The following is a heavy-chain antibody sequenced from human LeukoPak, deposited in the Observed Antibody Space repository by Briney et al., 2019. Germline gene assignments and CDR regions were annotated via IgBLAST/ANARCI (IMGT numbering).Heavy chain of an antibody. D-gene: IGHD3-9*01. CDR3: AKDRYRHYDILTGYSDY. Sequence: PGRSLRLSCAASGFTFSSYGMHWVRQAPGKGLEWVAAISYDGRNKEYVDSVKGRFTISRDNSKNTLYLQMNSLRAEDTAVYYCAKDRYRHYDILTGYSDYWGQGTLVTVSS. J-gene: IGHJ4*02. V-gene: IGHV3-30*18. CDR1: GFTFSSYG. CDR2: ISYDGRNK.